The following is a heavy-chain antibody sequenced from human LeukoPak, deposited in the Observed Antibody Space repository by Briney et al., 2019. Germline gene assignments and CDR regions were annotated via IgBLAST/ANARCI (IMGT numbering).Heavy chain of an antibody. CDR1: GFTVSTNY. Sequence: QPGGSLRLSCAASGFTVSTNYMSWVRQAPGKGLEWVSVIYSGGGTYYADSVKGRFTISRDNSKNTLYLQMNSLRAEDTAVYYCARSPRWGYFDYWGQGTLVTVSS. J-gene: IGHJ4*02. D-gene: IGHD4-23*01. V-gene: IGHV3-53*01. CDR2: IYSGGGT. CDR3: ARSPRWGYFDY.